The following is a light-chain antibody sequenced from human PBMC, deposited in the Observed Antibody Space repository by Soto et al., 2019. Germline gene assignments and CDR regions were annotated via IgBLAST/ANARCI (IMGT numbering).Light chain of an antibody. J-gene: IGLJ1*01. CDR1: SSDVGGYNY. Sequence: QSVLTQPPSASGSPGQSVTISCTGTSSDVGGYNYVSWYQQRPGKAPQLILYEVTKRPSGVPGRFSGSKSGNTASLTVSGLQAEDEADYYCNSYAGGNIYVFGTGTKVTVL. V-gene: IGLV2-8*01. CDR2: EVT. CDR3: NSYAGGNIYV.